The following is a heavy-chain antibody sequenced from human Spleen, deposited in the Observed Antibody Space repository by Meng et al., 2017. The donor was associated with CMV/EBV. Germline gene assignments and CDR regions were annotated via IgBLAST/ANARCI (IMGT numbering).Heavy chain of an antibody. V-gene: IGHV1-2*06. Sequence: QVQLVQSGSELKNPGASMKVSCKASGYTFSGYYLHWVRQAPGQGLEWMGRINPNNGGTNYAQKFQGRVTMTRDTSISTAYLELSRLRSDDTALYYCAILIGYNYALVDYWGQGTLVTVSS. CDR1: GYTFSGYY. D-gene: IGHD5-18*01. CDR2: INPNNGGT. CDR3: AILIGYNYALVDY. J-gene: IGHJ4*02.